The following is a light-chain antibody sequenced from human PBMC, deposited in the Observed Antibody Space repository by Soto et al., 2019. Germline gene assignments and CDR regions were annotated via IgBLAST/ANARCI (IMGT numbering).Light chain of an antibody. CDR2: DAS. J-gene: IGKJ1*01. CDR3: QQYGSSPWT. Sequence: EIVMTQSPATLSVSPGERATLSCRASENVYGNVAWYQQKPGQAPSLLIYDASTRATDIPARFSGSGSGTEFTLTISSLQSADCAIYYCQQYGSSPWTVGQGTKVDSK. V-gene: IGKV3-15*01. CDR1: ENVYGN.